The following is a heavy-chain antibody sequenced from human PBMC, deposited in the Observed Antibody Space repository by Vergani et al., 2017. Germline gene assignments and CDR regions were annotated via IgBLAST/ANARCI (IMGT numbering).Heavy chain of an antibody. CDR1: GFTFSSYA. V-gene: IGHV3-23*01. Sequence: EVQLLESGGGLVQPGGSLRLSCAASGFTFSSYAMSWVRQAPGKGLEWVSAISGSGCSTYYADSVKGRFTIPRDNTKNTLYLQMNSLRAEDTAVYYCAKDRGYYDSSGYYYGDYWGQGTLVTVSS. J-gene: IGHJ4*02. CDR3: AKDRGYYDSSGYYYGDY. D-gene: IGHD3-22*01. CDR2: ISGSGCST.